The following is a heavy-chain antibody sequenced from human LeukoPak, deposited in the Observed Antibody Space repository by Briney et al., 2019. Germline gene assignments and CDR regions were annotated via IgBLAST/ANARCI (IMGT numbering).Heavy chain of an antibody. D-gene: IGHD3-22*01. V-gene: IGHV1-2*04. CDR1: GYTFTGYY. CDR2: MNPDSGGT. Sequence: GASVKISCKPSGYTFTGYYIHWVRQAPGQGLEWMGWMNPDSGGTSYAQRFQGWVTMTRDTSISTACVELTRLTSDDTAVYYCAREHNSGYSSLGPWGQGTLVIVSS. CDR3: AREHNSGYSSLGP. J-gene: IGHJ5*02.